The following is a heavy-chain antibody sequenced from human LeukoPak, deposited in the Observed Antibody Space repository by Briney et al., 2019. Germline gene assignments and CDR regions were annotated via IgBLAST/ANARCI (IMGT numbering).Heavy chain of an antibody. D-gene: IGHD6-6*01. CDR2: IYPGDSDT. Sequence: RGESLKISCKGSGYSFTNYWIAWVRQMPGKVLEWMGIIYPGDSDTRYSPSFQGQVTISADKSISTAYLQWSRLKASDTAKYYCAKRGGDQGSSVYWGQGTLVTVSS. CDR3: AKRGGDQGSSVY. J-gene: IGHJ4*02. CDR1: GYSFTNYW. V-gene: IGHV5-51*01.